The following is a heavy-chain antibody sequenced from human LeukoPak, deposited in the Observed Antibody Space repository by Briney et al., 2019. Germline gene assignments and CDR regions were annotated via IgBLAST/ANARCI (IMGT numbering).Heavy chain of an antibody. J-gene: IGHJ6*03. Sequence: SETLSLTCTVSGGSISSYYWSWIRQPPGKGLEWIGYISYSGSTNYNPSLKSRVTISVDTSKKQFSLKLNSVTAADTAVYYCARVLAIFGLDTTDFYMDVWGKGTTVTVSS. CDR1: GGSISSYY. CDR3: ARVLAIFGLDTTDFYMDV. V-gene: IGHV4-59*01. D-gene: IGHD3/OR15-3a*01. CDR2: ISYSGST.